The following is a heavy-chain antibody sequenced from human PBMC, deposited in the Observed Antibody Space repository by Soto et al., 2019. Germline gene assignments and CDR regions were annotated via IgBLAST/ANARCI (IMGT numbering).Heavy chain of an antibody. CDR3: ARQRTSVVTKAQFAV. CDR1: GDSINSRSYY. V-gene: IGHV4-39*01. D-gene: IGHD2-21*02. CDR2: SYYSGRT. J-gene: IGHJ1*01. Sequence: SETLSLTCTVTGDSINSRSYYWGWIRQPPGKGLEWIGSSYYSGRTYNNPSLRSRVSMSIDTSKDQFSLKLKSVTAADTALYFGARQRTSVVTKAQFAVWGRGSVVTLSS.